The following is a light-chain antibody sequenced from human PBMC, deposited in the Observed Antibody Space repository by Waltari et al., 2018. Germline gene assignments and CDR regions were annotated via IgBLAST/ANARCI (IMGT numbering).Light chain of an antibody. V-gene: IGLV1-40*01. CDR3: QSYDSSLSARV. CDR1: SYTIGSPPD. CDR2: GNN. J-gene: IGLJ3*02. Sequence: QSVLTHTPTLSGAPGQRVTISCTGSSYTIGSPPDVHRYQQLPGTAPKLLIYGNNNRPSGFPDRFSGSKSGTSASLAITGLQAGDEADYYCQSYDSSLSARVFGGGTKLTVL.